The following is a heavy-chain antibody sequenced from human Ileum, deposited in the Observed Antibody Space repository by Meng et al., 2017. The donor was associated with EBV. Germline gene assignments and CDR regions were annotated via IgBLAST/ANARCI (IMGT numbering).Heavy chain of an antibody. Sequence: LVQSGAEEKKPGASGKVSCKASGYSFTGHYIHWVRQAPGQGLEWVGWIYPNSGGTRYAQKFEGRVTMTRDTSITTAYMELSSLKSDDTAVYYCARDGAGGNSFDFWGQGTLVTVSS. D-gene: IGHD3-16*01. V-gene: IGHV1-2*02. CDR3: ARDGAGGNSFDF. CDR2: IYPNSGGT. CDR1: GYSFTGHY. J-gene: IGHJ4*02.